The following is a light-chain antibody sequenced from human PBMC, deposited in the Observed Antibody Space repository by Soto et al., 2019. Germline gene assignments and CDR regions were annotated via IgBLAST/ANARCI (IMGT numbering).Light chain of an antibody. J-gene: IGKJ4*01. V-gene: IGKV3-11*01. CDR3: QQRSNWPPVT. Sequence: EIVLTQYPATMSLSPGERATLSCRASQSVSSYLAWYQQKPGQAPRLLIYDASNRATGIPARFSGSGSGTDFTLTISSLEPEDFAVYYCQQRSNWPPVTFGGGTKVEIK. CDR1: QSVSSY. CDR2: DAS.